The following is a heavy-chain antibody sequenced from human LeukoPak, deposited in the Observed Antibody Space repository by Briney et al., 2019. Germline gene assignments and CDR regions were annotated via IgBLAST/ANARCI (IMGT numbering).Heavy chain of an antibody. CDR3: ARDKMATCCASDY. Sequence: PGGSLRLSCAASGFTFSSYSMNWVRQAPGKGLEWVSSISSSSSYIYYADSVKGRFTISRDNAKNSLYLQMNSLRAEDTAVYYCARDKMATCCASDYWGQGTLVTVSS. V-gene: IGHV3-21*01. D-gene: IGHD5-24*01. CDR2: ISSSSSYI. CDR1: GFTFSSYS. J-gene: IGHJ4*02.